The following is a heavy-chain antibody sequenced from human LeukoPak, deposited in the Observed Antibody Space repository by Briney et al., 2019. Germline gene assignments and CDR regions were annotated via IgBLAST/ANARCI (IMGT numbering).Heavy chain of an antibody. V-gene: IGHV4-38-2*02. CDR1: GYSISSGYY. Sequence: PSETLSLTCTVSGYSISSGYYWGWIRQPPGKGLEWIGNVYKSGTTSYNPSLRSRVTMSLDTSRSQFSLRLTSVTAADTAVYYCARLIVGCTDGVCCKGHLYWGQGTLVTVSS. CDR2: VYKSGTT. D-gene: IGHD2-8*01. CDR3: ARLIVGCTDGVCCKGHLY. J-gene: IGHJ4*02.